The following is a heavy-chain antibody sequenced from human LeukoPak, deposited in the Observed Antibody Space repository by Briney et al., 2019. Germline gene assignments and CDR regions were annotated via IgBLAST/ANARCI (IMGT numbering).Heavy chain of an antibody. CDR3: ARDIYTSGSLGY. V-gene: IGHV1-46*01. Sequence: GASVKVSCRASGYSFTSYYIHWVRQAPGQGLEWMGIINPSGGSTSYAPKFQGRVTMTRDTSTSTVYMELSSLRSEDTAVYYCARDIYTSGSLGYWGQGTLVTVPS. CDR2: INPSGGST. CDR1: GYSFTSYY. J-gene: IGHJ4*02. D-gene: IGHD3-10*01.